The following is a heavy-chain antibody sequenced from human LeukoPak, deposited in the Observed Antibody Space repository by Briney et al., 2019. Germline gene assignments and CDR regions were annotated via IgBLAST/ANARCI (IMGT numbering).Heavy chain of an antibody. CDR3: ARPHYQLLYDAFDI. D-gene: IGHD2-2*02. CDR2: IKQDGSEK. J-gene: IGHJ3*02. Sequence: GGSLRLSCAASGFTFSSYWMIWVRQAPGKGLEWVTNIKQDGSEKYYVDSVKGRFTISRDNAKNSLYLQMNSLRAEDTAVYYCARPHYQLLYDAFDIWGQGTMVTVSS. CDR1: GFTFSSYW. V-gene: IGHV3-7*01.